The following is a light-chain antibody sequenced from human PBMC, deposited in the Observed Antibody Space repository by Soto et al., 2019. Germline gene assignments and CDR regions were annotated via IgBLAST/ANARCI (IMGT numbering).Light chain of an antibody. CDR3: QQYGSSPPYT. Sequence: EVVLTQSPGTLPLSPGERATLSCRASQSVNNNYVAWYQQKPGQAPRLLIFGSSDRATGIPDRFSGSGSGTDFTLTISRLEPEDFAVYYCQQYGSSPPYTFGQGTKLEIK. J-gene: IGKJ2*01. CDR1: QSVNNNY. CDR2: GSS. V-gene: IGKV3-20*01.